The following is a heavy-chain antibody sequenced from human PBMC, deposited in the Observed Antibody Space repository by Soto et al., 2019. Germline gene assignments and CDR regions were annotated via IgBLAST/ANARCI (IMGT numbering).Heavy chain of an antibody. J-gene: IGHJ6*02. V-gene: IGHV3-53*04. CDR1: GFTVSSNY. CDR3: ARGRGGRSALYYYGMDV. D-gene: IGHD6-13*01. CDR2: IYSGGST. Sequence: EVQLVESGGGLVQPGGSLRLSCAASGFTVSSNYMSWVRQAPGKGLEWVSVIYSGGSTYYADSVKGRFTISRHNSKNTLYLQMNSLRAEDTAVYYCARGRGGRSALYYYGMDVWGQGTTVTVSS.